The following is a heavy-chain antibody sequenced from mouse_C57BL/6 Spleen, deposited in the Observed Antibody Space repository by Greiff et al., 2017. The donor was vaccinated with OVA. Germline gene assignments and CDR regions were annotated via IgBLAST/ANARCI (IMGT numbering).Heavy chain of an antibody. J-gene: IGHJ3*01. D-gene: IGHD2-1*01. CDR1: GFTFSDYG. CDR3: ARRDGNYGAWFAY. V-gene: IGHV5-17*01. Sequence: DVQLQESGGGLVKPGGSLKLSCAASGFTFSDYGMHWVRQAPEKGLEWVAYISSGSSTIYYADTVKGRFTISRDNAKNTLFLQMTSLRSEDTAMYYCARRDGNYGAWFAYWGQGTLVTVSA. CDR2: ISSGSSTI.